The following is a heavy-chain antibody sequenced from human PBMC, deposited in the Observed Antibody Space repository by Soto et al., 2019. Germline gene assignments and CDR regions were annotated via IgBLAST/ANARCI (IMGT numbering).Heavy chain of an antibody. V-gene: IGHV4-59*08. CDR3: ARTHGYAIDY. D-gene: IGHD5-18*01. Sequence: SETLSLTCTVSGGSISSYYWSWIRQPPGKGLEWIGYIYYSGSTNYNPSLKSRVTISVDTSKNQFSLKLSSVTAADTAVYYCARTHGYAIDYWGQGTLVTVSS. J-gene: IGHJ4*02. CDR1: GGSISSYY. CDR2: IYYSGST.